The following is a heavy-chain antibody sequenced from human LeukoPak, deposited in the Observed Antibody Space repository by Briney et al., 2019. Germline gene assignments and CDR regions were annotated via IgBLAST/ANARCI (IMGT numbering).Heavy chain of an antibody. D-gene: IGHD3-3*01. Sequence: PGGSLRLSCAASGFTFSDYYMSWIRQAPGKGLEWVSYISSSGSTIYYADSVKGRFTISRDSAKNSLYLQMNSLRAEDTAVYYCARDRLRIFGVVTYMFDYWGQGTLVTVSS. V-gene: IGHV3-11*01. CDR2: ISSSGSTI. J-gene: IGHJ4*02. CDR3: ARDRLRIFGVVTYMFDY. CDR1: GFTFSDYY.